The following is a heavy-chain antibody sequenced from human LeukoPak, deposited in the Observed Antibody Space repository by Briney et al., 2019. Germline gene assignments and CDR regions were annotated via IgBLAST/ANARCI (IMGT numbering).Heavy chain of an antibody. CDR2: VSYNVST. D-gene: IGHD2-15*01. CDR1: VDSVTSSY. CDR3: ARLDCIVEGCYNH. Sequence: SETLSHTCFVSVDSVTSSYWNWIRQPPGQGLEWIWYVSYNVSTNCNPSLRSRLIMLVDTVKNENALILTSVTAADTGTYFCARLDCIVEGCYNHWGRETLVTVSS. J-gene: IGHJ2*01. V-gene: IGHV4-59*08.